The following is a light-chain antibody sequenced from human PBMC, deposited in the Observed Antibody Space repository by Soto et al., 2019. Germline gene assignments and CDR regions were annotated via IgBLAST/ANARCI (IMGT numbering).Light chain of an antibody. CDR1: SSDVGAFNY. CDR3: CSYASGSIYV. J-gene: IGLJ1*01. Sequence: QSVLTQPASVSGSPGQSITISCTGTSSDVGAFNYVSWYLQYPGKAPKLMIYEVGNRPSGVSNRFSGSKSCNTASLTISGLQAEDEADYYCCSYASGSIYVFGTGTKVTVL. V-gene: IGLV2-14*01. CDR2: EVG.